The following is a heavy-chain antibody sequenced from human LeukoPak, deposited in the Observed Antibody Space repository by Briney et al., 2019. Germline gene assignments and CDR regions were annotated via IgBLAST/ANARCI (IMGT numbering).Heavy chain of an antibody. Sequence: PGGSLRLSCAASGFTFSSYAMSWVRQAPGKGPEWVSAISGSGGSTYYADSVKGRFTISRDNSKNTLYLQMNSLRAEDTAVYYCAKVFRIAAAGLYYYYGMDVWGQGTTVTVSS. D-gene: IGHD6-13*01. CDR3: AKVFRIAAAGLYYYYGMDV. V-gene: IGHV3-23*01. CDR2: ISGSGGST. CDR1: GFTFSSYA. J-gene: IGHJ6*02.